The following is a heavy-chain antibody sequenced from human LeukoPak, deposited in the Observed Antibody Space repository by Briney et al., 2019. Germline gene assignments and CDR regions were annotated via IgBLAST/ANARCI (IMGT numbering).Heavy chain of an antibody. CDR2: ISGSGVST. J-gene: IGHJ4*02. Sequence: GGSLRLSCAASGFTFSSYGMTWVRQAPGKGLEWVSDISGSGVSTYYADSVKGRFTISRNNSKNTLYLQMNSLRAEDTAVYYCAKEGGAILNRENHFDYWGQGTLVTVSS. V-gene: IGHV3-23*01. CDR3: AKEGGAILNRENHFDY. D-gene: IGHD2/OR15-2a*01. CDR1: GFTFSSYG.